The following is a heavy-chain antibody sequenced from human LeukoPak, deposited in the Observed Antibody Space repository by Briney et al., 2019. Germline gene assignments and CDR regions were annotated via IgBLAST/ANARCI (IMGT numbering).Heavy chain of an antibody. J-gene: IGHJ5*02. CDR3: GGWQNWFDP. Sequence: GGSLRLSCAASGFTFSTYWMSWVRQAPGKGLEWVSYISSSGSTTYYADSVKGRFTISRDNAKNSLYLQMNSLRAEDTAVYYCGGWQNWFDPWGQGTLVTVSS. CDR1: GFTFSTYW. V-gene: IGHV3-48*04. CDR2: ISSSGSTT.